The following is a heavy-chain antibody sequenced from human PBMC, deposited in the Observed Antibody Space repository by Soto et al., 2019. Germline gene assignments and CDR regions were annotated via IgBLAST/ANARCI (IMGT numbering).Heavy chain of an antibody. J-gene: IGHJ4*01. CDR3: ARHSTSAPKDY. Sequence: PGESLKISCNGSGYSFTTYCIALVLQMPGKGLDGVGIIYPGDSDTIYSPSFECHVTISVDKSISTAFLQWNSLRASDHAIYYCARHSTSAPKDYWGKGTLVTVS. CDR2: IYPGDSDT. V-gene: IGHV5-51*01. CDR1: GYSFTTYC. D-gene: IGHD3-10*01.